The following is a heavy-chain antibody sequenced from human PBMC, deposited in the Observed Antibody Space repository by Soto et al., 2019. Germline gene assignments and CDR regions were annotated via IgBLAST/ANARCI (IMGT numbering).Heavy chain of an antibody. Sequence: GGSLRLSCAASGFTFSSYAMSWVRQAPGKGLEWVSAISGSGGSTYYADSVKGRFTISRDNSKNTLYLQMNSLRAEDTAVYYCAKDLGYYGSGSKGWFDPWGQGTLVTVSS. V-gene: IGHV3-23*01. CDR3: AKDLGYYGSGSKGWFDP. CDR2: ISGSGGST. D-gene: IGHD3-10*01. CDR1: GFTFSSYA. J-gene: IGHJ5*02.